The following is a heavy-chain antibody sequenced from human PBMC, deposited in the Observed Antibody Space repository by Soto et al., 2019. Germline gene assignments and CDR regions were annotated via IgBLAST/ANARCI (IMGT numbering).Heavy chain of an antibody. Sequence: SETLSLTCTVSGGSISSYYWSWIRQPPGKGLEWIGYIYYSGSTNYNPSLKSRVTISVDTSKNQFSLKLSSVTAADTAVYYCAREGSGDPLKYYFDYWGQGTLVTVSS. V-gene: IGHV4-59*12. CDR1: GGSISSYY. CDR3: AREGSGDPLKYYFDY. J-gene: IGHJ4*02. D-gene: IGHD3-10*01. CDR2: IYYSGST.